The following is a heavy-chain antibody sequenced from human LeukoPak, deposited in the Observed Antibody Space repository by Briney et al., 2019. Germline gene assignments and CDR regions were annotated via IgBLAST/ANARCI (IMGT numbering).Heavy chain of an antibody. CDR3: AKTTDNWGTDLPDY. Sequence: PGGSLRLSCAASGFTFSSYVMSWVRQAPGKGLEWVSSISGSGSNTYYADSVKGRFTISRDNSKNTLYVQMNSLRAEDTAVYYCAKTTDNWGTDLPDYWGQGTLVTVSS. CDR1: GFTFSSYV. CDR2: ISGSGSNT. V-gene: IGHV3-23*01. D-gene: IGHD7-27*01. J-gene: IGHJ4*02.